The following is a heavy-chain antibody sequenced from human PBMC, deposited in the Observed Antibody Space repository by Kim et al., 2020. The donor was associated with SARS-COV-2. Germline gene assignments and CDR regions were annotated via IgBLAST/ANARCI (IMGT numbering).Heavy chain of an antibody. CDR3: ARGAATDVRLTYYYGMDV. J-gene: IGHJ6*02. CDR1: GGSISTNSFY. D-gene: IGHD2-15*01. V-gene: IGHV4-39*07. CDR2: IYHSGST. Sequence: SETLSLTCIVSGGSISTNSFYWGWIRQPPGNGLEWIGSIYHSGSTYYNPSLKSRVTISVDTSKNQFSLRLNSVTAADTALYYCARGAATDVRLTYYYGMDVWGQGTAVTVSS.